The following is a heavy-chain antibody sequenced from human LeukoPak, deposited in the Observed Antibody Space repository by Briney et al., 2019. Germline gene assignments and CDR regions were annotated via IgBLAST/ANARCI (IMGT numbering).Heavy chain of an antibody. V-gene: IGHV3-7*03. D-gene: IGHD1-26*01. CDR3: ASFPWELRPT. Sequence: GGSLRLSCAVSGFTFSSYWMSWVRQAPGKGLEWVANMNQDGSEKYYVDSVKGRFTISRDNAKNSLYLQMNNLRAEDTAVYYCASFPWELRPTWGQGTLVTVSS. CDR1: GFTFSSYW. CDR2: MNQDGSEK. J-gene: IGHJ4*02.